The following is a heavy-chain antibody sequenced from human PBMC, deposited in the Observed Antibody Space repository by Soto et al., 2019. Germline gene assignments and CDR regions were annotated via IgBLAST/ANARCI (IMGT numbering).Heavy chain of an antibody. D-gene: IGHD3-22*01. J-gene: IGHJ3*02. CDR2: IIPIFGTG. Sequence: QVQLVQSGAEVKKPGSSVKVSCKASGGTFSSYAISWVRQAPGQGIEWMGGIIPIFGTGNYAQKFQGRVRIAADESTSTDYMELSSLRSEDTAGYYCASPYDSSGYKIYDAFDIWGQGTMGTVSS. CDR3: ASPYDSSGYKIYDAFDI. CDR1: GGTFSSYA. V-gene: IGHV1-69*01.